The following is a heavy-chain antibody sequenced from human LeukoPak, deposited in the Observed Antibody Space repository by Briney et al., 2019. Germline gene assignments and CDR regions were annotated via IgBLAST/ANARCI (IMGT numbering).Heavy chain of an antibody. V-gene: IGHV3-74*01. CDR2: INTDGSSI. D-gene: IGHD6-13*01. CDR1: GFTFSSFW. CDR3: ARDDRRSWYVDY. J-gene: IGHJ4*02. Sequence: GGSLRLSCAASGFTFSSFWMHWVRQAPGKGLVWVSRINTDGSSIIYADSVKGRFTISRDNARNTLYLQMNSLRDEDTAVYYCARDDRRSWYVDYWGQGALVTVSS.